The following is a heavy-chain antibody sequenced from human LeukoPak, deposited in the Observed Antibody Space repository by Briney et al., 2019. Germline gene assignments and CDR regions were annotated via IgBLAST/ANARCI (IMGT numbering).Heavy chain of an antibody. CDR3: ARGFPAAMVPRTPDLAHFDY. CDR2: IYYSGST. CDR1: GGSISSGDYY. D-gene: IGHD2-2*01. J-gene: IGHJ4*02. V-gene: IGHV4-30-4*01. Sequence: SETLSLTCTVSGGSISSGDYYWSWIRQPPGEGLEWIGYIYYSGSTYYNPSLKSRVTISVDTSKNQFSLKLSSVTAADTAVYYCARGFPAAMVPRTPDLAHFDYWGQGTLVTVSS.